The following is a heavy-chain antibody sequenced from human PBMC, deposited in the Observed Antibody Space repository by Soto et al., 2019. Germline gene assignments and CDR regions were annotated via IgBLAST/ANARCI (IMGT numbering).Heavy chain of an antibody. D-gene: IGHD1-1*01. CDR2: ISYDGSNK. Sequence: QVQLVESGGGVVQPGRSLRLSCAASGFTFSSYGMHWVRQAPGKGLEWVAVISYDGSNKYYADSVKGRFTISRDNSKNTLYLQMNSLRAEDTAVYYCAKKARAWNDDSWGQGTLVTVSS. V-gene: IGHV3-30*18. J-gene: IGHJ4*02. CDR1: GFTFSSYG. CDR3: AKKARAWNDDS.